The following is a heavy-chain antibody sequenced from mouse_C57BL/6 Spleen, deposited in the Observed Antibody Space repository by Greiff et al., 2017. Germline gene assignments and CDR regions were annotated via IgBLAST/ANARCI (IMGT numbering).Heavy chain of an antibody. J-gene: IGHJ2*01. Sequence: EVQLVESGGGLVKPGGSLKLSCAASGFTFSDYGMHWVRQAPEKGLEWVAYISSGSSTIYYADTVKGRFTISRDNAKNTLFLQMTSLRSEDTAMCYCARKRIYYFDYWGQGTTLTVSS. CDR2: ISSGSSTI. V-gene: IGHV5-17*01. CDR3: ARKRIYYFDY. CDR1: GFTFSDYG.